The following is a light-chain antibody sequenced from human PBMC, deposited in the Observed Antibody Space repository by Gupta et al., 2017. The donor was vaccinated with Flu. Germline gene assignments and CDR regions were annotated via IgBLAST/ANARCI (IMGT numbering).Light chain of an antibody. J-gene: IGLJ3*02. Sequence: IYGDINRRSGIPKRFSGSTSGTGATLTVTGAQVEDEADYYCFSVDRSGNDRVFGGGTKLAVL. CDR2: GDI. CDR3: FSVDRSGNDRV. V-gene: IGLV3-10*01.